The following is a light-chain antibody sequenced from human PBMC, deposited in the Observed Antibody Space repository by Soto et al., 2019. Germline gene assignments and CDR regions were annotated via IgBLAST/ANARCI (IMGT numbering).Light chain of an antibody. CDR3: QHHDSSPTWT. V-gene: IGKV3-20*01. Sequence: EIVLTQSPGTLSLSPGERATLSCRASQSVSGRFLTWYQQKGGQAPRLLIYEASSRATGIPDRFSGSGSGTDFTLTISRLEPEDFAVYYCQHHDSSPTWTFGQGTKV. J-gene: IGKJ1*01. CDR1: QSVSGRF. CDR2: EAS.